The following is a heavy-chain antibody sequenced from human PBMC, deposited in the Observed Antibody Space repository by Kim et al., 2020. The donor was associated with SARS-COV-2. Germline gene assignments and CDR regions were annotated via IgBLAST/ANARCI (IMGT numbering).Heavy chain of an antibody. J-gene: IGHJ6*02. D-gene: IGHD6-13*01. CDR3: ARDGRGGSSSWYDYYGMDV. Sequence: SETLSLTCTVSGGSISSYYWSWIRQPPGKGLEWIGYIYYSGSTNYNPSLKSRVTISVDTSKNQFSLKLSSVTAADAAVSYCARDGRGGSSSWYDYYGMDVWGQGTTVTVSS. CDR1: GGSISSYY. CDR2: IYYSGST. V-gene: IGHV4-59*13.